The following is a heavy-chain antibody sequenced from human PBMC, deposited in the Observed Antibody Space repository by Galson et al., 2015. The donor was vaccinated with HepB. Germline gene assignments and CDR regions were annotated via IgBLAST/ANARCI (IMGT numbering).Heavy chain of an antibody. CDR3: ARVGATGPLDY. V-gene: IGHV3-11*01. CDR2: ISSSGSII. Sequence: SLRLSCAASGFTFSDCYMSWIRQAPGKGLEWVSYISSSGSIIYYADSVKGRFTISRDNAKNSLYLQMNSLRAEDTAVYYCARVGATGPLDYWGQGTLVTVSS. D-gene: IGHD1-26*01. J-gene: IGHJ4*02. CDR1: GFTFSDCY.